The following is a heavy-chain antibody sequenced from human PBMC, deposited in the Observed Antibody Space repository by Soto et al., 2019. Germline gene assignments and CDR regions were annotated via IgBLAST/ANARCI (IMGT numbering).Heavy chain of an antibody. V-gene: IGHV1-8*01. D-gene: IGHD1-7*01. Sequence: ASVKVSCKASGYTFTSYDINWVRQATGQGLEWMGWMNPNSGNTGYAQKFQGRVTMTRNTSISTAYMELSSLRSEDTAVYYCARGSRTSLYYYYMDVWGKGTTVTVSS. CDR3: ARGSRTSLYYYYMDV. CDR1: GYTFTSYD. J-gene: IGHJ6*03. CDR2: MNPNSGNT.